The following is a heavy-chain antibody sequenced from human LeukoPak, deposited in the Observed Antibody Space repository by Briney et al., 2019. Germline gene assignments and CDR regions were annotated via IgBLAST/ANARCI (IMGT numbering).Heavy chain of an antibody. D-gene: IGHD6-13*01. CDR2: IYYSGST. CDR3: ASNRPSQQLVLAFDI. CDR1: GGSISSGDYY. V-gene: IGHV4-30-4*01. Sequence: SETLSLTCTVSGGSISSGDYYWSWIRQPPGKGLEWIGYIYYSGSTYYNPSLKSRVTISVDTSKNQFSLKLSSVTAADTAVYYCASNRPSQQLVLAFDIWAKGQWSPSLQ. J-gene: IGHJ3*02.